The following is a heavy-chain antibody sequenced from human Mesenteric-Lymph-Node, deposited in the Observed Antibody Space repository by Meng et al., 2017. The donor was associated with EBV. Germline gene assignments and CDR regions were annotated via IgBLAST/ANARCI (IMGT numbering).Heavy chain of an antibody. Sequence: QGQLQESGPGLVQPSQTLSLTFAVSGASISSGVYYWSWIRQPPGKGLEWMGYIYYRGSTYYNPSLKSRVTISVDTSKNLLSLKVNSVTAADTAVYYCAGHDFGDYAFDYWGQGTLVTVSS. J-gene: IGHJ4*02. CDR2: IYYRGST. CDR3: AGHDFGDYAFDY. D-gene: IGHD4-17*01. V-gene: IGHV4-30-4*01. CDR1: GASISSGVYY.